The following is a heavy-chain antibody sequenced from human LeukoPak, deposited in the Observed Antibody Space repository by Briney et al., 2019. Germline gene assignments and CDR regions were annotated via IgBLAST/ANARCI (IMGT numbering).Heavy chain of an antibody. Sequence: PGGSLRLSCAASGFTFSSYAMSWVRQAPGKGLEWVSAISGSGGSTYYADSVKGRFTISRDNSKNTLYLQMNSLRAEDTAVYYCAKSFLGYCSGGSCYFDYWGQGTLVTVSS. V-gene: IGHV3-23*01. CDR2: ISGSGGST. CDR1: GFTFSSYA. D-gene: IGHD2-15*01. CDR3: AKSFLGYCSGGSCYFDY. J-gene: IGHJ4*02.